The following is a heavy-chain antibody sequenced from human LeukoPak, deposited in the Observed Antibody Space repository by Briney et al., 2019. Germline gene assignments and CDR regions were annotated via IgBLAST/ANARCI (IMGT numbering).Heavy chain of an antibody. Sequence: APVKVSCKASGYTFTGYYMHWVRQAPGQGLEWMGWINPNSGGTNYAQKFQGRVTMTRDTSISTAYMELSRLRSDDTAVYYCARDRAAAAPNWFDPWGQGTLVTVSS. CDR1: GYTFTGYY. V-gene: IGHV1-2*02. J-gene: IGHJ5*02. CDR2: INPNSGGT. D-gene: IGHD6-25*01. CDR3: ARDRAAAAPNWFDP.